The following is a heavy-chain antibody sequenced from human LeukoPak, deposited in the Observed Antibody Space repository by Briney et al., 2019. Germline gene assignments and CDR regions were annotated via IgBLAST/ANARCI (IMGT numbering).Heavy chain of an antibody. CDR1: GGSISSGGYY. CDR2: IYYSGST. V-gene: IGHV4-31*03. D-gene: IGHD1-26*01. J-gene: IGHJ5*02. Sequence: SETLSLTCTVSGGSISSGGYYWSWIRQHPGKGLEWIGYIYYSGSTYYDPSLKSRVTISVDTSKNQFSLKLSSVTAADTAVYYCARSPYSGSCHGWFDPWGQGTLVTVSS. CDR3: ARSPYSGSCHGWFDP.